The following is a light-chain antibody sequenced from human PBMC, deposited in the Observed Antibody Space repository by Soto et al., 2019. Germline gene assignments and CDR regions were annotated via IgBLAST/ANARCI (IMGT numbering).Light chain of an antibody. Sequence: DIQMTQSPSTLSASVVDRVILPGRASQSSSHWLAWYQQNPGQAPKLLIYRASNLESGVPSRFSGSGSGTEFTLTISSLQPDDFATYYCQQYQTYSVTFGQGTKVEIE. CDR1: QSSSHW. CDR3: QQYQTYSVT. V-gene: IGKV1-5*03. CDR2: RAS. J-gene: IGKJ1*01.